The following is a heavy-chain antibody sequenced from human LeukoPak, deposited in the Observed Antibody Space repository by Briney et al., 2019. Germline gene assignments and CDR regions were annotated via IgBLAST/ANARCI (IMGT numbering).Heavy chain of an antibody. J-gene: IGHJ4*02. CDR1: GFTFSGST. CDR2: IKSKGNTYAT. CDR3: TRVGPTTADY. V-gene: IGHV3-73*01. Sequence: GGSLRLSCAASGFTFSGSTMHWVRQASGKGLEWVGRIKSKGNTYATAYAASVKGRFTNSRDDSKNTAYLQMNNLKTEDTAMYYCTRVGPTTADYWGQGTLVIVSS. D-gene: IGHD5-12*01.